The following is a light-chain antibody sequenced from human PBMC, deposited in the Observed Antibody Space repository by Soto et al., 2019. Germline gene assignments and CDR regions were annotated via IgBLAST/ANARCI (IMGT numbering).Light chain of an antibody. CDR2: KAS. Sequence: DIQMTQSPSTLSASVGDRVTITCRASQSITDWLAWYQQKPGKAPKFLIYKASNLEGGVPSRFSGSGSGIEFTLTISSVQTEDFAVYYCQHWNDYSWTFGQGTKVEIK. V-gene: IGKV1-5*03. J-gene: IGKJ1*01. CDR3: QHWNDYSWT. CDR1: QSITDW.